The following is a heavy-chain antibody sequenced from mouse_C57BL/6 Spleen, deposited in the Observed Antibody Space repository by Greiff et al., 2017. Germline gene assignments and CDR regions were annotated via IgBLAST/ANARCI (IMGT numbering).Heavy chain of an antibody. CDR2: INPSSGYT. CDR3: TRCYDYDSCYAMDY. Sequence: VQLQQSGAELAKPGASVTLSCKASGYTFTSYWMHWVKQRPGQGLEWIGYINPSSGYTKYNQKFKDKATLTADKSSSTDYMQLSSLTYEDSAVYYCTRCYDYDSCYAMDYWGQGTSVTVSS. J-gene: IGHJ4*01. V-gene: IGHV1-7*01. CDR1: GYTFTSYW. D-gene: IGHD2-4*01.